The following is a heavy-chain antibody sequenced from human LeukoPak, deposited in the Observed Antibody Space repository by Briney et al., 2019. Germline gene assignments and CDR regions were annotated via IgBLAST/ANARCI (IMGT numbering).Heavy chain of an antibody. CDR1: GFTFSSYW. CDR3: ARRIPHYDILTGYYTPNSFDY. CDR2: INSDGSST. Sequence: GGSLRLSCAASGFTFSSYWMHWVRQAPGKGLVWVSRINSDGSSTSYADSVKGRFTISRDNAKNTLYLQMNSLRAEDTAVYYCARRIPHYDILTGYYTPNSFDYWGQGTLVTVSS. D-gene: IGHD3-9*01. V-gene: IGHV3-74*01. J-gene: IGHJ4*02.